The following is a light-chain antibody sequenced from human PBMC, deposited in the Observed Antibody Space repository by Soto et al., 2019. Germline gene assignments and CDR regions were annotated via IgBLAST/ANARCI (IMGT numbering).Light chain of an antibody. CDR3: QHYNNWPPWT. J-gene: IGKJ1*01. V-gene: IGKV3-15*01. CDR2: GAS. Sequence: EIVMTQSPATLSVSPGERATLSCRASQSVGSDLAWYHQKPGQAPRLLISGASTRATSIPARFSGSGSGTEFTLTISSLQSEDFAVYYCQHYNNWPPWTFGQGTKVEIK. CDR1: QSVGSD.